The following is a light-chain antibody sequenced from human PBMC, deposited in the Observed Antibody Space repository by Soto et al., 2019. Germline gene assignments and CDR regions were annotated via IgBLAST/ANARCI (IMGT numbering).Light chain of an antibody. CDR1: SSDVGGYNY. CDR2: EVS. J-gene: IGLJ1*01. Sequence: QSALTQPASVSGSPGQSITISCTGTSSDVGGYNYVSWYQQHPGKAPKLMIYEVSNRPSGVSNRFSGSKSGNTASLTISGLQAEDEADYYCSSYTSRSSLYVFGTGTTLTVL. CDR3: SSYTSRSSLYV. V-gene: IGLV2-14*01.